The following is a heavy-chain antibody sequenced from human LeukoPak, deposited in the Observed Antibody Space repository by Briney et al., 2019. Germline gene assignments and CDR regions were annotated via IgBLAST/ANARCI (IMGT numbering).Heavy chain of an antibody. V-gene: IGHV1-3*03. CDR3: ARARPMRGGSDYNWFDP. D-gene: IGHD2-15*01. CDR1: GYTFTSYA. CDR2: INAGNGNT. J-gene: IGHJ5*02. Sequence: GASVKVSCKASGYTFTSYAMHWVRQAPGQRLEWMGWINAGNGNTKYSQEFQGRVTITRDTSAGTAYMELSSLRSEDMAVYYCARARPMRGGSDYNWFDPWGQGTLVTVSS.